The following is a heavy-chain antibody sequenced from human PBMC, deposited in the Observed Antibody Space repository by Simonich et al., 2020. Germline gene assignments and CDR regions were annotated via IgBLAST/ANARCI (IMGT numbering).Heavy chain of an antibody. D-gene: IGHD3-3*01. CDR3: ARGGVQYYYYYMDV. J-gene: IGHJ6*03. CDR1: GYTFTGYY. V-gene: IGHV1-2*02. CDR2: INPERGCT. Sequence: QVQLVQSGAEVKKPGASVKVSCKASGYTFTGYYMHWVRQAPGQGLEWMGWINPERGCTNYAQKVQGRVTMTRDTSISTAYMELSRLRSDDTAVYYCARGGVQYYYYYMDVWGKGTTVTVSS.